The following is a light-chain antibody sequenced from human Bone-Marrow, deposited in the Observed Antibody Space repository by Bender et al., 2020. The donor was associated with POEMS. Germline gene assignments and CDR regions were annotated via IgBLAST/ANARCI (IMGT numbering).Light chain of an antibody. V-gene: IGLV2-14*01. J-gene: IGLJ2*01. CDR3: CSYTTTATLS. CDR1: SSDVGGYNY. CDR2: DVS. Sequence: QSALTQPASVSGSPGQSITISCTGTSSDVGGYNYVSWYQQHPGKAPKLMIYDVSNRPSGVSNRFSGSKSGNTASLTISGLQAEDEADYYCCSYTTTATLSFGAGTRLTVL.